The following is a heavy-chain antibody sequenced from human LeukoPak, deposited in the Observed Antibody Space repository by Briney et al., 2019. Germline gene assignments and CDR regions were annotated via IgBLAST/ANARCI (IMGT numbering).Heavy chain of an antibody. J-gene: IGHJ4*02. D-gene: IGHD1-7*01. CDR3: AREGGDNWNYGYFDY. V-gene: IGHV3-33*01. Sequence: GGSLRLSCAASGFTFSSYGMHWVRQAPGKGLEWVAVIWYDGSNKYNADSVKGRFTISRDNSKNTLYLQMNSLRAEDTAVYYCAREGGDNWNYGYFDYWGQGTLVTVSS. CDR1: GFTFSSYG. CDR2: IWYDGSNK.